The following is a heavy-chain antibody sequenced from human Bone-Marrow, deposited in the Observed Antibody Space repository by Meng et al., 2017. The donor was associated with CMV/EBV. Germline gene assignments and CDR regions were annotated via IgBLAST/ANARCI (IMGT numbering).Heavy chain of an antibody. CDR3: ATALRVDSSSFPPEY. CDR2: INPNSGGT. CDR1: GYTFTGYY. Sequence: ASVKVSCKASGYTFTGYYMHWVRQAPGQGLEWMGWINPNSGGTNYAQKFQGRVTMTRDTSISTAYMELSRLRSDDTAVYYCATALRVDSSSFPPEYWGQGTLVTVSS. D-gene: IGHD6-13*01. J-gene: IGHJ4*02. V-gene: IGHV1-2*02.